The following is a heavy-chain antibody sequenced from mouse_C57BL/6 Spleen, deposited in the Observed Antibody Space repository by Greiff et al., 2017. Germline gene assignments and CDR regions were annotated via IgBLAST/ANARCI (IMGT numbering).Heavy chain of an antibody. Sequence: QVQLQQSGPELVKPGASVKISCKASGYAFSSSWMNWVKQRPGKGLEWIGRIYPGDGDTNYNGKFKGKATLTADKSSSTAYMQRSSLTSKDSAVYFCARVGSGYVDYFDYWGQGTTLTVSS. J-gene: IGHJ2*01. D-gene: IGHD3-2*02. CDR2: IYPGDGDT. CDR3: ARVGSGYVDYFDY. V-gene: IGHV1-82*01. CDR1: GYAFSSSW.